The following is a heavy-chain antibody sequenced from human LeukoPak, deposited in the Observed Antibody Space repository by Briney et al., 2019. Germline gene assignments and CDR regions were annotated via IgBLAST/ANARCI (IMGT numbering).Heavy chain of an antibody. CDR1: GGSISSGGYY. Sequence: PSQTLSLTCTVSGGSISSGGYYWSWIRQPPGKGLEWIGEINHSGSTNYNPSLKSRVTISVDTSKNQFSLKLSSVTAADTAVYYCARGFKEMATSTRFRGRSFDYWGQGTLVTVSS. CDR2: INHSGST. J-gene: IGHJ4*02. D-gene: IGHD5-24*01. V-gene: IGHV4-30-2*01. CDR3: ARGFKEMATSTRFRGRSFDY.